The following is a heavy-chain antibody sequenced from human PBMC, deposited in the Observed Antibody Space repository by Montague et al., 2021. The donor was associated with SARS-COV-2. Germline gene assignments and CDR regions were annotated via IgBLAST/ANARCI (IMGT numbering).Heavy chain of an antibody. CDR2: IKLDGSEE. V-gene: IGHV3-7*01. J-gene: IGHJ6*03. CDR1: GFTFGDYW. D-gene: IGHD1-1*01. Sequence: SLRLSCAASGFTFGDYWMSWVRQAPGKGLEWVANIKLDGSEEYYMDSVKGRFTVSRDNAKNSLYLQMNSLRAEDTAVYYCARATTYMDVWGKGTTVTVSS. CDR3: ARATTYMDV.